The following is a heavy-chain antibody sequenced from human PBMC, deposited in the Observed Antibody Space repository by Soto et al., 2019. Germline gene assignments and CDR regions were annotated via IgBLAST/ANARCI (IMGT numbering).Heavy chain of an antibody. J-gene: IGHJ6*02. Sequence: PGESLKISCKGSGYSFTSYCIGWVRQMPGKGLEWMGIIYPGDSDTRYSPSFQGQVTISADKSISTAYLQWSSLKASDTAMYYCARFGTDTAMVTPDHYYGMDVWGQGTTVTVSS. D-gene: IGHD5-18*01. V-gene: IGHV5-51*01. CDR3: ARFGTDTAMVTPDHYYGMDV. CDR1: GYSFTSYC. CDR2: IYPGDSDT.